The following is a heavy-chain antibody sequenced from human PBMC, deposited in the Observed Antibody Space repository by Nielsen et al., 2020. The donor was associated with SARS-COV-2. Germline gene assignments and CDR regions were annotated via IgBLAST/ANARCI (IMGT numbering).Heavy chain of an antibody. CDR2: IYYSGST. V-gene: IGHV4-39*01. D-gene: IGHD6-6*01. CDR3: ARHRGSSSYNPFDY. Sequence: SETLSLTCTVSGGSISSSSYYWGWIRQPPGKGLEWIGSIYYSGSTYYNPSLKSRVTISVDTSKNQFSLKLSSVTAADTAVYYCARHRGSSSYNPFDYWGQGTLVTVSS. J-gene: IGHJ4*02. CDR1: GGSISSSSYY.